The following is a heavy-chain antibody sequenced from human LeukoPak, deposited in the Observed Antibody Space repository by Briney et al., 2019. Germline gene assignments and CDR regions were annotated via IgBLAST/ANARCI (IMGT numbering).Heavy chain of an antibody. D-gene: IGHD3-10*01. CDR3: AAIGAPLWGVRYYYYMDV. CDR1: GGSISSYY. Sequence: PSETLSLTCNVSGGSISSYYWSWIRQPPGKGLEWIGYIYYSGSTNYNPSLKSRVTISVDTSKNQFSLKLTSVTAADTAVYYCAAIGAPLWGVRYYYYMDVWGKGTTVTVSS. V-gene: IGHV4-59*01. J-gene: IGHJ6*03. CDR2: IYYSGST.